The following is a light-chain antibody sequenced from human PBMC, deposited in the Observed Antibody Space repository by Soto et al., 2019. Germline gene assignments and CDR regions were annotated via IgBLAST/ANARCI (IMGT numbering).Light chain of an antibody. CDR3: QQYNNWPPART. V-gene: IGKV3-15*01. CDR1: QSVSSN. CDR2: GAA. J-gene: IGKJ1*01. Sequence: EIVMTQSPATLSVSPGERATLSCRASQSVSSNLAWYQQQPGQAPRLLLYGAATSATGIPARFSGSGSGTEFNLTISILQSEDFAIYFCQQYNNWPPARTFGQGTKVEIK.